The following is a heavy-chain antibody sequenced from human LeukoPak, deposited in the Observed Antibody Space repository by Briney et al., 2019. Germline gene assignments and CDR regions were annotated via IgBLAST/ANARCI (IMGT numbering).Heavy chain of an antibody. CDR2: IYSGGST. V-gene: IGHV3-53*01. D-gene: IGHD3-22*01. CDR1: GFTVSSNY. J-gene: IGHJ4*02. Sequence: GGSLRLSCAASGFTVSSNYMSWVRQAPGKGLEWVSVIYSGGSTYYADSVKGRFTISRDNSKNTLYLQMNSLRAEDTAVYYCAKDGYYYDSSGSPRDDYWGQGTLVTVSS. CDR3: AKDGYYYDSSGSPRDDY.